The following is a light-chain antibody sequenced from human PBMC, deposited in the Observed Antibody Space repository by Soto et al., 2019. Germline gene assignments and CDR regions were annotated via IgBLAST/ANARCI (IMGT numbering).Light chain of an antibody. Sequence: IQMTQSASTLSASIGDRVTITCRASQDINRWLAWYQQKPGKAPKILIYNADTLESGVPSRFSGSGSGTEFTLTISSLQPDDFATYYCQQYNTYPLTFGGGTKV. CDR3: QQYNTYPLT. CDR2: NAD. J-gene: IGKJ4*01. V-gene: IGKV1-5*01. CDR1: QDINRW.